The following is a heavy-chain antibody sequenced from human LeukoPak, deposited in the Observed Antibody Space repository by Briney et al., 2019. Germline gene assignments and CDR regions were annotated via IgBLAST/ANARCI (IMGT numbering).Heavy chain of an antibody. D-gene: IGHD2-2*01. CDR1: GGSISNYY. J-gene: IGHJ5*02. V-gene: IGHV4-59*01. Sequence: SETLSLTCTVSGGSISNYYWSWIRQPPGKGLEWIGYIYYSGSTNYNPSLKSRVTISVDTSKNQFSLKLSSVTAADTAVYYCARVRVRVVPAAINWFDPWGQGTLVTVSS. CDR3: ARVRVRVVPAAINWFDP. CDR2: IYYSGST.